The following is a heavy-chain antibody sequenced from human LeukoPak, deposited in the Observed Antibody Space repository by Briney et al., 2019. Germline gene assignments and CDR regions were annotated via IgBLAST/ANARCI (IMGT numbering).Heavy chain of an antibody. V-gene: IGHV3-30-3*01. CDR3: ARGTGRDIPGGDWFDP. Sequence: PGGSLRLSCAASGFTFSSYAMHWVRQAPGKGLEWGAVISYDGSNKYYADSVKGRFTISRDNSKNTLYLQMNSLRAEDTAVYYCARGTGRDIPGGDWFDPWGQGTLVTVSS. CDR1: GFTFSSYA. J-gene: IGHJ5*02. D-gene: IGHD2-15*01. CDR2: ISYDGSNK.